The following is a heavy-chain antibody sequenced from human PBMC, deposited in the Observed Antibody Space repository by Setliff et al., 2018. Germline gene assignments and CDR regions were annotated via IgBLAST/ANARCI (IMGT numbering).Heavy chain of an antibody. Sequence: SETLSLTCNVSGGSVSSTSHYWGWIRQPPGKGMEWIGSVYYSGYTYYNPSLQSRVTISVDMSKNQFSLKMTSVTAADTARYFCAGTHARGTTWLSPFAYWGKGTLVTVAS. CDR2: VYYSGYT. V-gene: IGHV4-39*07. CDR3: AGTHARGTTWLSPFAY. CDR1: GGSVSSTSHY. J-gene: IGHJ4*02. D-gene: IGHD5-12*01.